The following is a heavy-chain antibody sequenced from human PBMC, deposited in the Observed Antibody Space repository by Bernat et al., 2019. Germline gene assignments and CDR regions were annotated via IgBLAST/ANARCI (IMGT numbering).Heavy chain of an antibody. J-gene: IGHJ6*02. V-gene: IGHV3-23*01. D-gene: IGHD3-9*01. Sequence: EVQVLESGGGLVQPGGSLRLSCAASGFSFMDYAMSWVRQAPGKGLEWVSSIRGGGGDTYYANSVKGRFTISRDNSKNTLYLQMSGLGAEDTAVYYCAKGNYDILTGYYSYYYYALDVWGQGTTVTVSS. CDR2: IRGGGGDT. CDR1: GFSFMDYA. CDR3: AKGNYDILTGYYSYYYYALDV.